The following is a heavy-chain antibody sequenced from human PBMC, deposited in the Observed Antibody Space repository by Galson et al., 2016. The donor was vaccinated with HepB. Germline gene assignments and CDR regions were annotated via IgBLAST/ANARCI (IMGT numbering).Heavy chain of an antibody. CDR1: GGTFSNYA. CDR2: IMPLFGAA. J-gene: IGHJ4*02. D-gene: IGHD2-8*02. CDR3: AREPLIVLVVGSYYFDS. V-gene: IGHV1-69*13. Sequence: SVKVSCKAAGGTFSNYAISWVRQAPGQGLGWMGGIMPLFGAANSAQKFQDRVTITADSTSTVYMELSSLTSEDTAVYYCAREPLIVLVVGSYYFDSWGQGTRVTVSS.